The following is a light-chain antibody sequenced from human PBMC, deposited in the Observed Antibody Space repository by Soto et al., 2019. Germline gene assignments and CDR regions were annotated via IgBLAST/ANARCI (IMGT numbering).Light chain of an antibody. J-gene: IGKJ2*01. V-gene: IGKV1-39*01. Sequence: IQMTQSPPSLSASVGDRVTITCRASETIYRYLNWYQQKPGKAPSLLISDASTLQGGVPSRFSGSGSGTDFNLSIRSLQAEDFATYYCQQSYKTQHTFGQGTKVEI. CDR1: ETIYRY. CDR3: QQSYKTQHT. CDR2: DAS.